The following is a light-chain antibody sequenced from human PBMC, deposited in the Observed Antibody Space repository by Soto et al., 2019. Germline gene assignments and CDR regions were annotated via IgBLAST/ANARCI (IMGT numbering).Light chain of an antibody. J-gene: IGLJ1*01. CDR2: EVS. V-gene: IGLV2-14*01. CDR1: SSDVGAYDY. Sequence: QSALTQPASVSGSPGQSITISCTGTSSDVGAYDYVSWYQLHPGKAPKLMIYEVSNRPSSISNRFSGSKSGNTASLTISGLQAEDEADYYCSSYTSSFTQVFGTGTKVTVL. CDR3: SSYTSSFTQV.